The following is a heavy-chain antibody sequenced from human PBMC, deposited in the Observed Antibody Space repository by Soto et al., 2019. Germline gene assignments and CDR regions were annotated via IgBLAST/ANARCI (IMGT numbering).Heavy chain of an antibody. Sequence: GGALRDSWRGSGESFRSCWIGGVRQMTGKGLEWMGIIYPGDSDKRYSPSFQGQVTISVDKSISTAYLQWSSLKASDTAMYYCSLQWLGELSHGVSCCGEGSTGTVSS. V-gene: IGHV5-51*01. D-gene: IGHD3-10*01. CDR3: SLQWLGELSHGVSC. CDR1: GESFRSCW. J-gene: IGHJ6*04. CDR2: IYPGDSDK.